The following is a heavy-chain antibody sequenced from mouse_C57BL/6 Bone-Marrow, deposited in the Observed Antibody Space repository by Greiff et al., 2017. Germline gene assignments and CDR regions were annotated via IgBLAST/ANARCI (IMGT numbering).Heavy chain of an antibody. CDR1: GYTFTSYW. D-gene: IGHD2-5*01. CDR2: IDPSDSET. CDR3: ASGYYSKAWFAY. V-gene: IGHV1-52*01. J-gene: IGHJ3*01. Sequence: VQLQQPGAELVRPGSSVKLSCKASGYTFTSYWMHWVKQRPIQGLEWIGKIDPSDSETHYNQKFKDKATLTVDKSSSTAYLQLSSLTSEDSAVYYCASGYYSKAWFAYWGQGTLVTVSA.